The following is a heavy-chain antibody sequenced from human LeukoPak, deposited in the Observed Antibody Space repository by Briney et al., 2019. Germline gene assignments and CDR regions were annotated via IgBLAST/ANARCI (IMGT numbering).Heavy chain of an antibody. CDR2: IDHSGST. CDR1: GGSFSGYY. D-gene: IGHD1-26*01. CDR3: SRRPRNSGTYDGPSGLDY. J-gene: IGHJ4*02. V-gene: IGHV4-34*01. Sequence: SETLSLTCAVYGGSFSGYYWSWIRHPPGKGLEWIGEIDHSGSTNYNPSLKSRDTVSVDTSKNQFSLKLTSVTAADTAMYYCSRRPRNSGTYDGPSGLDYWGQGTLVTVSS.